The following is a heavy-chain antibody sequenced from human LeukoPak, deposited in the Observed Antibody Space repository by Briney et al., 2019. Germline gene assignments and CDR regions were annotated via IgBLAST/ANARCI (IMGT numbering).Heavy chain of an antibody. CDR2: ISGSGGSP. Sequence: PGGSLRLSCAASGFTFGSYAMSWVRQAPGKGLEWVSPISGSGGSPYYADSVKGRFTISRDNSKNTLYLQMNSLRAEDTAVFYCAKAQHSSIWGYFDYWGQGTLVTVSS. CDR1: GFTFGSYA. V-gene: IGHV3-23*01. D-gene: IGHD6-13*01. CDR3: AKAQHSSIWGYFDY. J-gene: IGHJ4*02.